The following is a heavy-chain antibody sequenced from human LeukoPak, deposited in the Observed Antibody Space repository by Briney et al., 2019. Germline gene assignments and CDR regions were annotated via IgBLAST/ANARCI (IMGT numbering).Heavy chain of an antibody. Sequence: GGSLRLSCAASGFTFSNAWMSWVRQAPGKGLEWVGRIKSKTDGGTTDYAAPVKGRFTISRDDSKNTLYLQMSSLKTEDTAVYYCTTYLQRYDILAGYYNQFYFDWWGQGTLVTVSS. V-gene: IGHV3-15*01. CDR1: GFTFSNAW. D-gene: IGHD3-9*01. J-gene: IGHJ4*02. CDR2: IKSKTDGGTT. CDR3: TTYLQRYDILAGYYNQFYFDW.